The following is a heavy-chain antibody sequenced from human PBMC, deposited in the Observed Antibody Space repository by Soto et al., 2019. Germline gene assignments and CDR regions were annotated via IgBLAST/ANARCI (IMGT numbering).Heavy chain of an antibody. CDR1: GFTFSSYG. CDR2: ISYDGSNK. J-gene: IGHJ6*01. D-gene: IGHD6-19*01. CDR3: AKDRRYSSGWYYYYYGMDV. V-gene: IGHV3-30*18. Sequence: QVQLVESGGGVVQPGRSLRLSCAASGFTFSSYGMHWVRQAPGKGLEWVAVISYDGSNKYYADSVKGRFTISRDNSKNTLYLQMNSLRAEDTAVYYCAKDRRYSSGWYYYYYGMDVW.